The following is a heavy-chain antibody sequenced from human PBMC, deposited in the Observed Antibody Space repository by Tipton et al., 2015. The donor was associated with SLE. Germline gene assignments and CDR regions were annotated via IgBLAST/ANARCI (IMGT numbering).Heavy chain of an antibody. J-gene: IGHJ3*02. CDR1: GGSISSYY. V-gene: IGHV4-59*08. Sequence: TLSLTCTVSGGSISSYYWSWIRQPPGKGLEWIGYIYYSGSTNYNPSLKSRVTISVDTSKNQFSLKLSSVTAADTAVYYCARVKSITIFGVVITPGAFDIWGQGTMVTVSS. CDR2: IYYSGST. CDR3: ARVKSITIFGVVITPGAFDI. D-gene: IGHD3-3*01.